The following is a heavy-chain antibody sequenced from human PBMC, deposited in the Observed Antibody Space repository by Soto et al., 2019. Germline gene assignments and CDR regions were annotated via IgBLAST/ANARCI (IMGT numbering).Heavy chain of an antibody. CDR2: ISWNSGGI. Sequence: EVQLVESGGGLVQPGRSLRLSCAASGFTFDDYAMHWVRQAPGKGLEWVSGISWNSGGIGYADSVRGRFTISRDNAKNSLYLQMNSLRAEDTALYYCAKAYWGSEARSVFDYWGQGTLVTVSS. CDR1: GFTFDDYA. D-gene: IGHD7-27*01. J-gene: IGHJ4*02. V-gene: IGHV3-9*01. CDR3: AKAYWGSEARSVFDY.